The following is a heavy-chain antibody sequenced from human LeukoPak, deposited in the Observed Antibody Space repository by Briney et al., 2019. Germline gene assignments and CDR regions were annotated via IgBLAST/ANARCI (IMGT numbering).Heavy chain of an antibody. V-gene: IGHV1-2*02. CDR1: GYPLTVNY. CDR2: INPNSGGT. J-gene: IGHJ4*02. CDR3: ARDPFTMVRGVISDDDY. Sequence: GALVKGSCVAFGYPLTVNYKHWVRQAPGQGLEWMGWINPNSGGTNYAQKFQGRVTMTRDTSISTAYMELSRLRSDDTAVYYCARDPFTMVRGVISDDDYWGQGTLVSVSS. D-gene: IGHD3-10*01.